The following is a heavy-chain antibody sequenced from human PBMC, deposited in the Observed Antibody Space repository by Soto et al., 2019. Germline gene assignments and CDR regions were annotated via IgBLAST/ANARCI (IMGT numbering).Heavy chain of an antibody. Sequence: LSLTCTVSGGSISSYYWSWIRQPPGKGLEWIGYIYYSGSTNYNPSLKSRVTISVDTSKNQFSLKLSSVTAADTAVYYFARSVKWLRSGAFDIWGQGTMVTVSS. CDR3: ARSVKWLRSGAFDI. J-gene: IGHJ3*02. CDR2: IYYSGST. V-gene: IGHV4-59*08. D-gene: IGHD5-12*01. CDR1: GGSISSYY.